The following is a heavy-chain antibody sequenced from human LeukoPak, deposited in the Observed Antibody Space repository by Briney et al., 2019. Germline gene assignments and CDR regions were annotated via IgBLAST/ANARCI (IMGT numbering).Heavy chain of an antibody. V-gene: IGHV3-30-3*01. J-gene: IGHJ1*01. D-gene: IGHD6-13*01. CDR3: ARGSIAAVGPH. CDR2: ISSDGSNK. CDR1: GFTFGSYA. Sequence: GGSLRLSCAASGFTFGSYAMHWVRQAPAKRLEWVAVISSDGSNKYYADPVKGRFTISRDNSKSTLYLQMNTLKPEDTALYYCARGSIAAVGPHWGQGTLVTVSS.